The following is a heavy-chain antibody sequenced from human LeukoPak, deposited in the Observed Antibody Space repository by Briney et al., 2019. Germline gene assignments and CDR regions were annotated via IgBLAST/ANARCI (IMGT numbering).Heavy chain of an antibody. CDR1: GGSFSGYY. CDR2: INHSGST. D-gene: IGHD3-3*01. J-gene: IGHJ4*02. Sequence: SETLSLTCAVYGGSFSGYYWSWIRQPPGKGLEWIGEINHSGSTNYNPSLKSRVTISVDTSKNQFSLKLCSVTAADTAVYYCARVRGLDFWSGYYAHWGQGTLVTVSS. CDR3: ARVRGLDFWSGYYAH. V-gene: IGHV4-34*01.